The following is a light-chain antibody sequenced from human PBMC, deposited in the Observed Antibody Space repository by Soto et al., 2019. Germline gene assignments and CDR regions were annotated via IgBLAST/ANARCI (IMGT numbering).Light chain of an antibody. Sequence: DIQMTQSPSSLSASLGDRDTITCRASQSISSYLNWYQQKVGKAPKVLIYAASRLQSGVPSRFSGSGSGTEFTLTISSLQPEDFATYYCQQSYSFPITFGQGTRLEIK. J-gene: IGKJ5*01. CDR3: QQSYSFPIT. V-gene: IGKV1-39*01. CDR2: AAS. CDR1: QSISSY.